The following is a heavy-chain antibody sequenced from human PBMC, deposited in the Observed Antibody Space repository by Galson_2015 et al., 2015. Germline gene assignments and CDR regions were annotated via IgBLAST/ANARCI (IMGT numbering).Heavy chain of an antibody. CDR1: GFTFSSYA. CDR3: ARDRGSGWNYFDY. D-gene: IGHD6-19*01. V-gene: IGHV3-30-3*01. CDR2: ISYDGSNK. J-gene: IGHJ4*02. Sequence: SLRLSCAASGFTFSSYAMHWVRQAPGKGLEWVAVISYDGSNKYYADSVKGRFTISRDNSKNTLYLQMNSLRAEDTAVYYCARDRGSGWNYFDYWGQGTLVTVSS.